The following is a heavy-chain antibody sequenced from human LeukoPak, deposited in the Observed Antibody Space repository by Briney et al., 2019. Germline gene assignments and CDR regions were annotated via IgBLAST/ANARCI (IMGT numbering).Heavy chain of an antibody. V-gene: IGHV3-74*01. Sequence: GDSLRLSCAASGFTFTKYWMTWVRQAPGKGLVWVSRINTDGSKTAYADSVRGRFTVSRDNARNTIYLQMNSLRAEDTAVYYCARDDCSSTSCYKFDPWGQGTLVTVSS. CDR1: GFTFTKYW. CDR3: ARDDCSSTSCYKFDP. D-gene: IGHD2-2*01. J-gene: IGHJ5*02. CDR2: INTDGSKT.